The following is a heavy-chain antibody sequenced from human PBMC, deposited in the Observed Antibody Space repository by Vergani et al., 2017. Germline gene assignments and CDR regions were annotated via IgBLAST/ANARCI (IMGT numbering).Heavy chain of an antibody. CDR1: GYSFTSYW. D-gene: IGHD6-19*01. J-gene: IGHJ6*02. CDR3: ARHLAGGIAVAGTTPYYTGMDV. V-gene: IGHV5-51*01. Sequence: EVQLVQSGAEVKKPGESLKISCKGSGYSFTSYWIGWVSQMPGKGLEWMGIIYPGDSDTRYSPSFQGQVTISADKSISTAYLQWSSLKASDTAMYYCARHLAGGIAVAGTTPYYTGMDVWGQGSTVTVSS. CDR2: IYPGDSDT.